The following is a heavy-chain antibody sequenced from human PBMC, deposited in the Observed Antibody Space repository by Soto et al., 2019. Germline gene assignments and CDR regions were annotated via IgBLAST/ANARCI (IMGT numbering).Heavy chain of an antibody. CDR1: GFTFSSYA. J-gene: IGHJ4*02. Sequence: PGGSLRLSCAASGFTFSSYAMSWVRQAPGKGLEWVSGISNRDGSTYYADSVKGRFTISRDNSKNTLFLQMNSLRAEDTAIYYFTKAHQVMGDWGQGTLVIGSS. CDR2: ISNRDGST. CDR3: TKAHQVMGD. V-gene: IGHV3-23*01.